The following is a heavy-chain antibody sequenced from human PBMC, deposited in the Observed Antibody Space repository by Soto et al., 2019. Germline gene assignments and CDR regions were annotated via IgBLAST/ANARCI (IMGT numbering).Heavy chain of an antibody. CDR1: GFTFSIYP. J-gene: IGHJ2*01. CDR2: IGTPGGDT. CDR3: AKSRVDSGRGYFEL. V-gene: IGHV3-23*01. Sequence: EVQLLESGGGLVQPGGSLRLSCAASGFTFSIYPMSWVRQTPEKGLEWVSTIGTPGGDTYYADSVRGRSTISRDDSKNTLYLQMSSLRAEESAVYYCAKSRVDSGRGYFELWGRGTLVTVSS. D-gene: IGHD6-25*01.